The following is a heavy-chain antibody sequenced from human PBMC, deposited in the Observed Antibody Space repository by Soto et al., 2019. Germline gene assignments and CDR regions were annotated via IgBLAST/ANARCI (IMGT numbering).Heavy chain of an antibody. CDR1: GGSFSGYY. V-gene: IGHV4-34*01. CDR3: ARGYNYDYIWGSYRSQYFDY. Sequence: QVQLQQWGAGLLKPSETLSLTCAVYGGSFSGYYWSWIRQPPGKGLEWIGEINHSGSTNYNPSLKSRVTISVDMSKNQFSLKLSSVTAADTAVYYCARGYNYDYIWGSYRSQYFDYWGQGTLVTVSS. CDR2: INHSGST. D-gene: IGHD3-16*02. J-gene: IGHJ4*02.